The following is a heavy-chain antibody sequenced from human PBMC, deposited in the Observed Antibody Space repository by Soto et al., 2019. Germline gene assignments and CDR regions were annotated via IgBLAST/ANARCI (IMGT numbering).Heavy chain of an antibody. Sequence: QVQLVQSGAEVKKPGASVKVSCKASGYTLTSYDINWVRQATGQGIEWMGWMNPNSGNTGYAQKCPGRVTLTRNTSIRTAYMELSSLRSEDTAVYYGAREKAGPLDYWGQGTLVTVSS. J-gene: IGHJ4*02. CDR2: MNPNSGNT. V-gene: IGHV1-8*01. D-gene: IGHD6-19*01. CDR3: AREKAGPLDY. CDR1: GYTLTSYD.